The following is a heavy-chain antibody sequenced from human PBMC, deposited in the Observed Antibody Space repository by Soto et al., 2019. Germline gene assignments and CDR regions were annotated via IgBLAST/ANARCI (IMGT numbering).Heavy chain of an antibody. Sequence: VHQAPGKGLEWVSTITNSGGITYYADSVKGRFTISRDNSQNTLYLQMNSLRAEDTAIYYCAKDRSGTTADAFDIWGQGTMVTVSS. CDR3: AKDRSGTTADAFDI. CDR2: ITNSGGIT. V-gene: IGHV3-23*01. D-gene: IGHD1-1*01. J-gene: IGHJ3*02.